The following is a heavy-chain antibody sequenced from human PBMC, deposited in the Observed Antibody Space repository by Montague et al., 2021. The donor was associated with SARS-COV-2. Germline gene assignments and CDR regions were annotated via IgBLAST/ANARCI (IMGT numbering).Heavy chain of an antibody. Sequence: SLRLSCAASGFTFGDYAMQWVRQAPGKGLEWVSGIGWNSGSIGYADSVKGRFTISRDNAKNSLYLQMNSLRAEDTALYYCAKARSGSYWDPYYFDYWGQGTLVTVSS. CDR3: AKARSGSYWDPYYFDY. J-gene: IGHJ4*02. D-gene: IGHD1-26*01. V-gene: IGHV3-9*01. CDR2: IGWNSGSI. CDR1: GFTFGDYA.